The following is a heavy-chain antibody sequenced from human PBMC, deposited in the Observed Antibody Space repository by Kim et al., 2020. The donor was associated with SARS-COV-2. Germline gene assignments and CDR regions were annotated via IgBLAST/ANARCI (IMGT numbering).Heavy chain of an antibody. J-gene: IGHJ4*02. CDR3: ASLNVGHFDY. D-gene: IGHD1-1*01. CDR2: ST. Sequence: STNYTPALKSRVTISVDTSKNQFSLKLSSVTAADTAVYYCASLNVGHFDYWGQGTLVTVSS. V-gene: IGHV4-59*01.